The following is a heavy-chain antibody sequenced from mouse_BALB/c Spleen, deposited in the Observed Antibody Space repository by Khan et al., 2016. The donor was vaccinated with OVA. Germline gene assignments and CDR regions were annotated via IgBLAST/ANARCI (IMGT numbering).Heavy chain of an antibody. CDR3: ARGYFGKYEFAY. CDR1: GYTFTNYW. CDR2: IFPGTGTT. Sequence: QIQLVQSGAELVKPGASVQLSCKTSGYTFTNYWIQWVKQRPGQGLGWIGQIFPGTGTTYSNENFKAKATLTVDTSSSTAYMQLSRLTSEDSAVYFCARGYFGKYEFAYWGQGTLVTVSA. V-gene: IGHV1S132*01. D-gene: IGHD2-1*01. J-gene: IGHJ3*01.